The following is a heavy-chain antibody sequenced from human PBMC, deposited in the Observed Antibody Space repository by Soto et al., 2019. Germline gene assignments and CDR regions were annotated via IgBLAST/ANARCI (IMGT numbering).Heavy chain of an antibody. CDR1: GGTFSSYA. CDR3: ASVGPIPLAVDGAFEI. V-gene: IGHV1-69*12. D-gene: IGHD2-21*01. J-gene: IGHJ3*02. CDR2: IIPIFGTA. Sequence: QVQLVQSGAEVKKPGSSVKVSCKAPGGTFSSYAISWVRQAPGQGLEWMGGIIPIFGTANYAQKFQGTVTITADESTSTAYMELSSLRSEDTAVYYSASVGPIPLAVDGAFEIWGQGTMVTVSS.